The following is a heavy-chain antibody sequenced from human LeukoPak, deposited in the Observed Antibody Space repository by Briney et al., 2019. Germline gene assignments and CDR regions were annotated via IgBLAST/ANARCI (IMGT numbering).Heavy chain of an antibody. D-gene: IGHD1-26*01. J-gene: IGHJ4*02. CDR1: GYSISSGYY. V-gene: IGHV4-38-2*02. CDR3: ARAIVGAIPFDY. CDR2: IYHSGST. Sequence: SETLSLTCTVSGYSISSGYYWGWIRQPPGKGLEWIGSIYHSGSTYYNPSLKSRVTISVDTSKNQFSLKLSSVTAADTAVYYCARAIVGAIPFDYWGQGTLVTVSS.